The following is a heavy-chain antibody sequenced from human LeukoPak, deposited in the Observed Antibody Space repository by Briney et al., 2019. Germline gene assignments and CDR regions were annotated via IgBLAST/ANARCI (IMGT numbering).Heavy chain of an antibody. CDR2: ISYDGNNK. J-gene: IGHJ5*02. V-gene: IGHV3-30-3*01. Sequence: PGGSLRLSCAASGFTFSSYGIHWVRQAPGKGLEWVAVISYDGNNKYYADSVKGRFTISRDDSKNTLYLQMNSLKTEDTAVYYCTTDQSLYSSRGFDPWGQGTLVTVSS. D-gene: IGHD1-26*01. CDR3: TTDQSLYSSRGFDP. CDR1: GFTFSSYG.